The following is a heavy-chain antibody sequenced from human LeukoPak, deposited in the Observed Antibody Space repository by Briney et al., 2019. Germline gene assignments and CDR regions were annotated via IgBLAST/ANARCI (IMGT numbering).Heavy chain of an antibody. CDR2: IYPGDSDT. D-gene: IGHD6-13*01. J-gene: IGHJ2*01. CDR3: AAAGIAAAGTPWYFDL. CDR1: GYSFTSYW. V-gene: IGHV5-51*01. Sequence: GESLKISCKGSGYSFTSYWIGWVRQMPGKGLEWMGIIYPGDSDTRYSPSFQGQVTISADKSISTAYLQWSSLKASDTAMYYCAAAGIAAAGTPWYFDLWGRGTLVTVSS.